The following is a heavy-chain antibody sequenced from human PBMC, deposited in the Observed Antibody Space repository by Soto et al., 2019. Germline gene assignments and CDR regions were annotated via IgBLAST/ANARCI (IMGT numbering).Heavy chain of an antibody. D-gene: IGHD2-15*01. J-gene: IGHJ3*01. Sequence: SETLSLTCAVSGFFISSGNYWGWIRTPPGKGLEWLGSIFHGGNTYYNPSLKSRVTISVDMSKNQFSLKLNSVTAADTAVYYCARARWYDAFDVWGQGTVVTVSS. CDR2: IFHGGNT. CDR1: GFFISSGNY. CDR3: ARARWYDAFDV. V-gene: IGHV4-38-2*01.